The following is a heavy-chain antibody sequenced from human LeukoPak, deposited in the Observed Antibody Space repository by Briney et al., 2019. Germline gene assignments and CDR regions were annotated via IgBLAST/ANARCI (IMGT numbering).Heavy chain of an antibody. D-gene: IGHD2-21*02. CDR3: ARGGFYCGGDCYVDY. Sequence: GSLRLSCGASGFTFSTYWMSWVRQPPGKGLEWIGEINHSGNTNYNPSLKSRVTISVDTSKNQFSLKLSSVTAADTAVYYCARGGFYCGGDCYVDYWGQGTLVTVSS. J-gene: IGHJ4*02. CDR1: GFTFSTYW. V-gene: IGHV4-34*01. CDR2: INHSGNT.